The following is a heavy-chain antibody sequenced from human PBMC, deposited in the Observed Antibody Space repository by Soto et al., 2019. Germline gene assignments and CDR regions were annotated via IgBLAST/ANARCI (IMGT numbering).Heavy chain of an antibody. J-gene: IGHJ6*02. CDR2: IIPIFGTA. CDR3: ARDPIDCSSTSCYIDYYYGMDV. D-gene: IGHD2-2*02. CDR1: GGTFSSYS. Sequence: GASVKVSCKASGGTFSSYSISWVLQAPGEGLEWMGGIIPIFGTANYAQKFQGRVTITADESTSTAYMELSSLRSEDTAVYYCARDPIDCSSTSCYIDYYYGMDVWGQGTTVTVSS. V-gene: IGHV1-69*13.